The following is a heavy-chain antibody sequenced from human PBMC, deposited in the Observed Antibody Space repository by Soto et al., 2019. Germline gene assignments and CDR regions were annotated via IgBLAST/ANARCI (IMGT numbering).Heavy chain of an antibody. D-gene: IGHD6-19*01. CDR2: ISYDGSNK. Sequence: GGSLRLSCAASGFTFSSYAMHWVRQAPGKGLEWVAVISYDGSNKYYADSVKGRFTISRDNSKNTLYLQMNSLRAEDTAVYYCAREPNYHGGIAVAGTTDYWGQGTLVTVSS. CDR3: AREPNYHGGIAVAGTTDY. CDR1: GFTFSSYA. J-gene: IGHJ4*02. V-gene: IGHV3-30-3*01.